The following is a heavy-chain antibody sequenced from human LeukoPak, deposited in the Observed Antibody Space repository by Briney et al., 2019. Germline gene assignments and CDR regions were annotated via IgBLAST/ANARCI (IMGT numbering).Heavy chain of an antibody. CDR3: ARDRGGSYSSYYYYMDV. CDR1: GGSISSYY. D-gene: IGHD1-26*01. Sequence: SETLSLTCTVSGGSISSYYWGWIRQPAGKGLEWIGRIYTSGSTNYNPSLKSRVTMSVDTSKNQFSLKLSSVTAADTAVYYCARDRGGSYSSYYYYMDVWGKGTTVTVSS. CDR2: IYTSGST. V-gene: IGHV4-4*07. J-gene: IGHJ6*03.